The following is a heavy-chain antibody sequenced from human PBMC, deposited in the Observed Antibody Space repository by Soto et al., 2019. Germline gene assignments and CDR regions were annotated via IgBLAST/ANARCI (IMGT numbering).Heavy chain of an antibody. CDR3: ARGYIVVVVAASYNWFDP. CDR2: ISYDGSNK. V-gene: IGHV3-30-3*01. Sequence: QVQLVESGGGVVQPGRSLRLSCAASGFTFSSYAMHWVRQAPGKGLEWVAVISYDGSNKYYADSVKGRFIISRDNSKNTLYLQMNSLRAEDTAVYYCARGYIVVVVAASYNWFDPWGQGTLVTVSS. J-gene: IGHJ5*02. CDR1: GFTFSSYA. D-gene: IGHD2-15*01.